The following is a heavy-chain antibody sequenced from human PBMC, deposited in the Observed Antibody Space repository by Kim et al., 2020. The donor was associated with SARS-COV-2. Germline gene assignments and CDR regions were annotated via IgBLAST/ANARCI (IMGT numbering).Heavy chain of an antibody. Sequence: SETLSLTCTVSGGSISTNNYYWAWIRQPPGKGLECIGSIYYSGSTYYTPSLKSRVTISIDTSKNQFSLNLSSVTAADTAVYYCAGYHYDSETSNWFDPWGQGTLVTVSS. CDR1: GGSISTNNYY. J-gene: IGHJ5*02. V-gene: IGHV4-39*01. D-gene: IGHD3-10*01. CDR2: IYYSGST. CDR3: AGYHYDSETSNWFDP.